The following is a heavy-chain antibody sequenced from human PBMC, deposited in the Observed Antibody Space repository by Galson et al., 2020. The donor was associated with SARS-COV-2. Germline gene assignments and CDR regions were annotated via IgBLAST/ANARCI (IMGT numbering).Heavy chain of an antibody. J-gene: IGHJ5*02. V-gene: IGHV4-31*03. D-gene: IGHD3-16*01. CDR1: GGSISSGGYY. Sequence: SETLSLTCTVSGGSISSGGYYWSWIRQHPGKGLEWIGYIYYSGSTYYNPSLQSRVTISVDTSKNQFSLKLSSVTAAATAVYYCTRFGGWCNWFDPWGQGTLVTVSS. CDR3: TRFGGWCNWFDP. CDR2: IYYSGST.